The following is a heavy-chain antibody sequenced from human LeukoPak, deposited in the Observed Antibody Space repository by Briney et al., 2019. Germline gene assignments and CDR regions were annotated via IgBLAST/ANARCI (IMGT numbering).Heavy chain of an antibody. Sequence: PSETLSLTCTVSSGSISSGSYYWSWIRQPAGKGLEWIGRIYTSGSTSYNPSLKSRVTISVDTSKNQFSLKLSSVTAADTAVYYCARDRVPTTPGGAFDIWGQGTMVTVSS. V-gene: IGHV4-61*02. D-gene: IGHD4/OR15-4a*01. CDR3: ARDRVPTTPGGAFDI. J-gene: IGHJ3*02. CDR2: IYTSGST. CDR1: SGSISSGSYY.